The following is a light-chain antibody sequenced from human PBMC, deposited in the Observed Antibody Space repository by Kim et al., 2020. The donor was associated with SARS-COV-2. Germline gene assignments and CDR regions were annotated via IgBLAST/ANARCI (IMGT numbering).Light chain of an antibody. CDR1: QGISNY. CDR2: AAS. Sequence: AVGGDRVTITCRASQGISNYLAWYQQKPGKVPKLLIYAASTLQSGVPSRFSGSGSGTDFTLTISSLQPEDVATYYCQKYNSASRTFGQGTKVDIK. J-gene: IGKJ1*01. V-gene: IGKV1-27*01. CDR3: QKYNSASRT.